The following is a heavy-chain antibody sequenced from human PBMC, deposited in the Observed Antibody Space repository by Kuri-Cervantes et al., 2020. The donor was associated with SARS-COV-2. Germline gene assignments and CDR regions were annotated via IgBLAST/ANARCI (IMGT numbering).Heavy chain of an antibody. CDR1: GYTFTSYG. CDR3: ARARGDFWSGYSTPPSGHWFDP. D-gene: IGHD3-3*01. V-gene: IGHV1-18*01. J-gene: IGHJ5*02. Sequence: ASVKVSCKASGYTFTSYGISWVRQAPGQGLEWMGWISAYNGNTNYAQKLQGRVTMTTDTSTSTAYMELRSLRSDDTAVYYCARARGDFWSGYSTPPSGHWFDPWGQGTLVTVSS. CDR2: ISAYNGNT.